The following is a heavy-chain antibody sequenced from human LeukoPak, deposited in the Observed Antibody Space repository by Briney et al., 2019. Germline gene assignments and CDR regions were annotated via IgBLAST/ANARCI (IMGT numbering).Heavy chain of an antibody. CDR3: ARTGNYYDSSGYYTYFDY. Sequence: KPGGSLRLSCAASGFTFGDYYMSWIRQAPGKGLEWVSYISSSGSTIYYADSVKGRFTISRDNAKNSLYLQMNSLRAEDTAVYYCARTGNYYDSSGYYTYFDYWGQGTLVTVSS. V-gene: IGHV3-11*04. CDR1: GFTFGDYY. CDR2: ISSSGSTI. D-gene: IGHD3-22*01. J-gene: IGHJ4*02.